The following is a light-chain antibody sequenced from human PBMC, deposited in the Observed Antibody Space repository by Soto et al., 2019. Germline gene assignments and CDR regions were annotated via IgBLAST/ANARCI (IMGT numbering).Light chain of an antibody. J-gene: IGLJ3*02. Sequence: QSVLTQPPSVSGAPGQRVTISCSGGSSNIGAGYDVHWCQQLPQTAPKLLIYGNNIRPSGVQERFSGCNSGTSASLAITGLQGEDEADYLCHSYDRTLSGSVFGGGTKLTVL. CDR2: GNN. V-gene: IGLV1-40*01. CDR3: HSYDRTLSGSV. CDR1: SSNIGAGYD.